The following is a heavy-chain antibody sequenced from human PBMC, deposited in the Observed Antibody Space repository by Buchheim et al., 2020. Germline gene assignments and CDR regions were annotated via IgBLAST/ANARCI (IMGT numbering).Heavy chain of an antibody. CDR3: ASPQHAALY. D-gene: IGHD6-25*01. J-gene: IGHJ4*02. V-gene: IGHV3-23*01. CDR2: ISSSGGGT. Sequence: EVQLLESGGDLVQPGGSLRLSCAASGFTFSNYAMSWARQAPGKGLEWVSLISSSGGGTYYADSVNGRFTISRDNSKSTVYLQMNGLRAEDTAVYYCASPQHAALYWGLGTL. CDR1: GFTFSNYA.